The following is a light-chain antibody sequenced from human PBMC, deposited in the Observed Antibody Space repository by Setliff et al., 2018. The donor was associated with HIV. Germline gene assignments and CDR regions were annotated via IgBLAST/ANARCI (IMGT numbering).Light chain of an antibody. CDR3: SSFTSTNTRV. CDR1: SFDVGAYNY. J-gene: IGLJ1*01. Sequence: QSALAQPASVSGSPGQSITIACTGTSFDVGAYNYVSWYQPYPVKAPRLMIYELSVRPSGVSNRFSGSKSGNTASLRISGLQAEDEADYYCSSFTSTNTRVCGTGTKVTV. V-gene: IGLV2-14*01. CDR2: ELS.